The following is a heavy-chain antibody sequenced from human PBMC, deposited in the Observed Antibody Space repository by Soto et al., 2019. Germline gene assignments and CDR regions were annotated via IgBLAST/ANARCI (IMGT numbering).Heavy chain of an antibody. CDR1: GGSISSRSHY. V-gene: IGHV4-39*01. Sequence: QLQLQESRPGLVKPSETLSLICTVSGGSISSRSHYWGWIRQSPGKHLEWIGSSYYRGSTHYNPSLKTRVTISVDTSKNQVSLKVYSVTAADTAVYYCATADGFGVVTPFFEYWGQGILVTVSS. CDR3: ATADGFGVVTPFFEY. CDR2: SYYRGST. D-gene: IGHD3-3*01. J-gene: IGHJ4*02.